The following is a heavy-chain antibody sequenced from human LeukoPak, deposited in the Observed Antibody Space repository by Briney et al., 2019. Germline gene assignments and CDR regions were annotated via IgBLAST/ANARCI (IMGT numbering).Heavy chain of an antibody. D-gene: IGHD3-22*01. J-gene: IGHJ4*02. Sequence: GGSLRLSCAASGFTFSNYWMTWVRQAPGKGLEWVAVISYDGINKYYGDSVKGRFTISRDNPKNTLYLQMNSLRPEDTAVYYCARGWGSYYDSSGYYFSQPDYWGQGTLVTVSS. CDR3: ARGWGSYYDSSGYYFSQPDY. V-gene: IGHV3-30-3*01. CDR2: ISYDGINK. CDR1: GFTFSNYW.